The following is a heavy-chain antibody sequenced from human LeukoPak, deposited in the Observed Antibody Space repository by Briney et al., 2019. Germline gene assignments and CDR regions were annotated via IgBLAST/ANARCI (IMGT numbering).Heavy chain of an antibody. Sequence: PGGSLRLSCAASGFTFSSYSMNWVRQAPGKGLEWVSSISSSSSYIYYADSVKGRFTISRDNAKNSLYLQMNSLRAEDTAVYYCAREYYDYVWGSYRSYYFDYWGQGTLVTVSS. CDR2: ISSSSSYI. CDR3: AREYYDYVWGSYRSYYFDY. CDR1: GFTFSSYS. J-gene: IGHJ4*02. D-gene: IGHD3-16*02. V-gene: IGHV3-21*01.